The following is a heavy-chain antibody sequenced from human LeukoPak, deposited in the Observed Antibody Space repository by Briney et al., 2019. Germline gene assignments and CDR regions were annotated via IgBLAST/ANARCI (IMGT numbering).Heavy chain of an antibody. D-gene: IGHD5-24*01. V-gene: IGHV3-23*01. CDR1: GFTFSSYG. CDR3: AKVRRDGYNAFDY. Sequence: HPGGSLRLSCAASGFTFSSYGMSWVRQAPGKGLEWVSAISGSGGSTYYADSVKGRFTISRDNSKNTLYLQMNSLRAEDTAVYYCAKVRRDGYNAFDYWGQGTLVTVSS. J-gene: IGHJ4*02. CDR2: ISGSGGST.